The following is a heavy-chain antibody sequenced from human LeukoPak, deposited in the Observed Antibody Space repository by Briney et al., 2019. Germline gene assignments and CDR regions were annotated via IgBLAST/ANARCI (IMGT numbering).Heavy chain of an antibody. D-gene: IGHD5-18*01. Sequence: SETLSLTCTVSGDSISTSNSYWGWIRQPPGKGLEWIGSIYYSGNTYYNPSLKSRVTISVDMAKNQFSLKLRSVTAADTAVYYCARDASRIQLWPLWGQGTLVTVSS. V-gene: IGHV4-39*07. CDR3: ARDASRIQLWPL. CDR2: IYYSGNT. J-gene: IGHJ4*02. CDR1: GDSISTSNSY.